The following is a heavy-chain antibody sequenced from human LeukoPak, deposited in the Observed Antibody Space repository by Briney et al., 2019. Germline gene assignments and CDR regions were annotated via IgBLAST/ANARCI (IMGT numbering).Heavy chain of an antibody. CDR3: ASRDKGYYYGMDV. J-gene: IGHJ6*02. V-gene: IGHV3-66*01. Sequence: GGSLRLSCAASGFTVSSNYMSWVRQAPGKGLEWVSLIYSGGSTYYTDSVKGRFTISRDNSKNTRYLQMNSLRAEDTAVYYCASRDKGYYYGMDVWGQGTTVTVSS. CDR1: GFTVSSNY. CDR2: IYSGGST. D-gene: IGHD5-24*01.